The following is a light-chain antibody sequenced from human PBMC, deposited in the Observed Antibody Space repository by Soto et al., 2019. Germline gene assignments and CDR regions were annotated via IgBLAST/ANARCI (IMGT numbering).Light chain of an antibody. CDR3: QQYNNWPRT. Sequence: ELVMTQSPATLSVSPGERATLSCRASQSVNSNLAWYQQKPGQAPRLLVYGASTRATGIPGRFSGSGSGTEFTLTISSLQSEDFAVYYCQQYNNWPRTFGQGTKVDIK. J-gene: IGKJ1*01. V-gene: IGKV3-15*01. CDR1: QSVNSN. CDR2: GAS.